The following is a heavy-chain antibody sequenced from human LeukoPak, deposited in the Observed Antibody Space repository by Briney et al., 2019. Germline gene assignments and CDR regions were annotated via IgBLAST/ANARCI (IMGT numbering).Heavy chain of an antibody. CDR1: GGTFSSYA. CDR3: ARDGSSWHYGMDV. V-gene: IGHV1-18*01. D-gene: IGHD6-13*01. CDR2: ISAYNGNT. Sequence: ASVKVSCKASGGTFSSYAISWVRQAPGQGLEWMGWISAYNGNTNYAQKLQGRVTMTTDTSTSTAYMELRSLRSDDTAVYYCARDGSSWHYGMDVWGQGTTVTVSS. J-gene: IGHJ6*02.